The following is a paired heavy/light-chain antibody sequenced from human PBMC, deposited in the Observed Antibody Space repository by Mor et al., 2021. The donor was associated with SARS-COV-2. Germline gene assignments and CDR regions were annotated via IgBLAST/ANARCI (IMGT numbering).Heavy chain of an antibody. D-gene: IGHD2-8*01. CDR3: ARPRYCTNGVCYTGFDY. J-gene: IGHJ4*02. V-gene: IGHV1-3*01. Sequence: QVQLVQSGAEVKKPGASVKVSCKASGYTFTSYAMHWVRQAPGQRLEWMGWINAGNGNTKYSQKFQGRVTITRDTSASTAYMELSSLRSEDTAVYYCARPRYCTNGVCYTGFDYWGQGTLVTVSS. CDR2: INAGNGNT. CDR1: GYTFTSYA.
Light chain of an antibody. Sequence: DIQMTQSPSSLSASVGDRVTITCQASQDISNYLNWYQQKPGKAPKLLIYDASNLETGVPSRFSGSGSGTDFTFTISSLQPEDIATYYCQQYDNPSGYTFGQGTKLEIK. CDR2: DAS. CDR1: QDISNY. CDR3: QQYDNPSGYT. V-gene: IGKV1-33*01. J-gene: IGKJ2*01.